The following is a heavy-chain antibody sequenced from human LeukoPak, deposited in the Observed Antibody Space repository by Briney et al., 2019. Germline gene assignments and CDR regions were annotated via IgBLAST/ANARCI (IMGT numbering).Heavy chain of an antibody. CDR3: AKTAETTLSYDAFDI. CDR1: GFTFGSYA. V-gene: IGHV3-23*01. D-gene: IGHD1-7*01. CDR2: LGSRSADT. J-gene: IGHJ3*02. Sequence: PGGSLRLSCAASGFTFGSYAMSWVRQAPGQGLDWVSTLGSRSADTYYADSVKGRFTISRDSSKHTLYLLMNSLRADDTATYYCAKTAETTLSYDAFDIWGQGTMVTVSS.